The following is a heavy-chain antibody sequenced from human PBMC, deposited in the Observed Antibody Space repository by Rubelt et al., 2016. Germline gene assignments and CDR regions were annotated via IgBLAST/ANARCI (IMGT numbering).Heavy chain of an antibody. Sequence: PPGKGLEWIGYIYYSGSTNYNPSLKSRVTISVDTSKNQFSLKLSSVTAADTAVYYCSRGLRMGSGSYWYYYGMDVWGQGTTVTVSS. D-gene: IGHD3-10*01. J-gene: IGHJ6*02. V-gene: IGHV4-59*01. CDR3: SRGLRMGSGSYWYYYGMDV. CDR2: IYYSGST.